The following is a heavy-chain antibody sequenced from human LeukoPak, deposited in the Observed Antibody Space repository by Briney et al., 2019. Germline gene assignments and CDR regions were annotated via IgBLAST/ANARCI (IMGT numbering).Heavy chain of an antibody. J-gene: IGHJ4*02. CDR3: ARVGSGLRFLEWLTFFDY. CDR2: ISAYNGNT. V-gene: IGHV1-18*04. Sequence: ASVKVSCKASGYTFTSYYMHWVRQAPGQGLEWMGWISAYNGNTNYAQKLQGRVTMTTDTSTSTAYMELRSLRSDDTAVYYCARVGSGLRFLEWLTFFDYWGQGTLVTVSS. D-gene: IGHD3-3*01. CDR1: GYTFTSYY.